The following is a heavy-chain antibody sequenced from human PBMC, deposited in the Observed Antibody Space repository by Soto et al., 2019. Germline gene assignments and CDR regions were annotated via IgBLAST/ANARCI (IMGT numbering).Heavy chain of an antibody. J-gene: IGHJ4*02. CDR2: ISSSSSYI. CDR1: GFTFSSYS. Sequence: EVQLVESGGGLVKPGGSLRLSCAASGFTFSSYSMNWVRQAPGKGLEWVSSISSSSSYIYYADSVKGRFTISRDNAKNSMYLQMNSLRAEDTAVYYCARDGITMVRGVIPPIDSWGQGTLVTVSS. D-gene: IGHD3-10*01. V-gene: IGHV3-21*01. CDR3: ARDGITMVRGVIPPIDS.